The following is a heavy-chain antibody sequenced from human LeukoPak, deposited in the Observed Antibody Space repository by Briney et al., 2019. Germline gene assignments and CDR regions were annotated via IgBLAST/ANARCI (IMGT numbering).Heavy chain of an antibody. J-gene: IGHJ4*02. D-gene: IGHD3-3*01. Sequence: QSGGSLRLSCTASGFTFSTYVMSWVRQAPGKGPEWVSGITGSGGTTHYADSVKGRYTISRDNSKNTVHLQMNSLRAEDTAVYYCAKDPEIFGVVYFDYWGQGTLVTVSS. CDR1: GFTFSTYV. V-gene: IGHV3-23*01. CDR3: AKDPEIFGVVYFDY. CDR2: ITGSGGTT.